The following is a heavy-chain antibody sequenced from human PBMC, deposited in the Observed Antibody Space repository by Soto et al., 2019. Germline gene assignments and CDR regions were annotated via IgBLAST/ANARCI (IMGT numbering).Heavy chain of an antibody. Sequence: EVQLVESGGGLVQPGGSLRLSCAASGFTFSSYWMHWVRQAPGKGLVWVSRINSDGSSTSYADSVKGRFTISRDNAKNTLYLQMNSLRAEDTAVYYCALVGARPVDDYYGMDVWGQGTTVTVSS. V-gene: IGHV3-74*01. D-gene: IGHD1-26*01. J-gene: IGHJ6*02. CDR3: ALVGARPVDDYYGMDV. CDR1: GFTFSSYW. CDR2: INSDGSST.